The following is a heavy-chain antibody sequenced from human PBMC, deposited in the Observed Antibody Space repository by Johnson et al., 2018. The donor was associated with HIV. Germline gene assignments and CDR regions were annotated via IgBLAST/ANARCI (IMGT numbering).Heavy chain of an antibody. V-gene: IGHV3-7*01. CDR2: IKQDGSET. CDR1: GFTFSSYW. J-gene: IGHJ3*02. CDR3: ARYPIRDDAFDI. Sequence: VQLVESGGGLVQPGGSLRLSCAASGFTFSSYWMSWVRQAPGKGLEWVANIKQDGSETYYVASVKGRFTISRDNAKNSLYLQMNSLRGEDAAMYYCARYPIRDDAFDICGQGTRVTVSS.